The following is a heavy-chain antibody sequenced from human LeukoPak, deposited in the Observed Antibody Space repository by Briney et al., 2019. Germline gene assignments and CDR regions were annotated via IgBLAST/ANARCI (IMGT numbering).Heavy chain of an antibody. CDR1: GFTFSSYA. J-gene: IGHJ4*02. Sequence: GGSLRLSCAASGFTFSSYAMSWVRQAPGKGLEWVSAISGSGGSTYYADSVKGRFTISRDNSKNTLYLQMNSLSDEDTALYYCAKVDSSSWGIPDYWGQGTLVTVSS. D-gene: IGHD6-13*01. CDR2: ISGSGGST. CDR3: AKVDSSSWGIPDY. V-gene: IGHV3-23*01.